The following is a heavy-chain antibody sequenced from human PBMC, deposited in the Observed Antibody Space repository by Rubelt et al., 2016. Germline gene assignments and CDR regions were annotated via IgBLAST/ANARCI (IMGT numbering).Heavy chain of an antibody. V-gene: IGHV3-48*02. CDR2: IILSSSPI. CDR1: GFTFSSYW. CDR3: ARKFAD. J-gene: IGHJ4*02. D-gene: IGHD3-10*01. Sequence: EVQLVESGGGLVQPGGSLRLSCAASGFTFSSYWMTWVRQAPGKGLEWVSYIILSSSPIYIADSWKCRFTIARDNAKNSLSLQMNSLRDEDTAVYYCARKFADWGQGTLVTVSS.